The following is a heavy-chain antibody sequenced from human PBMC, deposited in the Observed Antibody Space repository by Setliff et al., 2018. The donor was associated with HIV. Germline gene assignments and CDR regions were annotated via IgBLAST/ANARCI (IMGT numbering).Heavy chain of an antibody. Sequence: GGSLRLSCAVSGFSFNSYRMHWVRQAPGKGLVSVSRIDPDGSSTSYADSVKGRFTISRDNAKNTLYLQMNSLRAEDTAVYYCASGGNSGYWGQGTLVTVSS. V-gene: IGHV3-74*01. CDR1: GFSFNSYR. CDR2: IDPDGSST. CDR3: ASGGNSGY. D-gene: IGHD2-21*02. J-gene: IGHJ4*02.